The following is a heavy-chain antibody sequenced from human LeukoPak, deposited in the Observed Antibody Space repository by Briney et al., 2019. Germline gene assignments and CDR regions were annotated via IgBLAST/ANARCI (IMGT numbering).Heavy chain of an antibody. CDR3: ASQGGWYGYFQH. Sequence: SETLSLTCTVSGGSISSGDYYWSWVRQPPGKGLEWIGCIYDSGSTYYNPSLEGRVTISVDTSKNQFSLKLSSVTATDTAVYYCASQGGWYGYFQHWGQGTLVTVSS. D-gene: IGHD6-19*01. V-gene: IGHV4-30-4*01. J-gene: IGHJ1*01. CDR1: GGSISSGDYY. CDR2: IYDSGST.